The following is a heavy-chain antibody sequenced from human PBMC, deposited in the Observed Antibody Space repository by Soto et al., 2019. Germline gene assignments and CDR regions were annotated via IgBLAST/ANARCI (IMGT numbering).Heavy chain of an antibody. CDR1: GGSISSGGYY. D-gene: IGHD2-21*02. V-gene: IGHV4-31*03. Sequence: QVQLQESGPGLVKPSQTLSLTCTVSGGSISSGGYYWSWIRQHPGKGLEWIGYLYYCRSTYYNPSLKSRVTISVDPSKNLFSLKLSSVTAADTAVYYCARDRVVTAMFRAFDIWGQGTMVTVSS. CDR2: LYYCRST. J-gene: IGHJ3*02. CDR3: ARDRVVTAMFRAFDI.